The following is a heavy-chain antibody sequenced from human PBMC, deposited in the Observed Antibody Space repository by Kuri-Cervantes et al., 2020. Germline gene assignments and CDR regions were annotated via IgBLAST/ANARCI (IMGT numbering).Heavy chain of an antibody. Sequence: ESLKISCAASGFTFSSYWMSWVRQPPGKGLEWIGEINHSGSTNYNPSLKSRVTISVDTSKNQFSLKLSSVTAADTAVYYCARVVDYCTTGYCYYMDVWAKGTTVTVSS. CDR3: ARVVDYCTTGYCYYMDV. CDR2: INHSGST. CDR1: GFTFSSYW. J-gene: IGHJ6*03. D-gene: IGHD3-16*01. V-gene: IGHV4-34*01.